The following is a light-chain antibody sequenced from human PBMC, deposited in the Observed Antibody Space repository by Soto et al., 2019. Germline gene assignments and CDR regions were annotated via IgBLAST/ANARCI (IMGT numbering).Light chain of an antibody. Sequence: QSALTQPPSVSAAPGQKVTISCSGASSNIGSHYVSWYQHLPGTAPKLLIYDNNKRSSGIPDRFSGSQSGTSATLDITGLQTGDEADYYCGTWDSGLSAVFGGGTQLTVL. CDR2: DNN. J-gene: IGLJ2*01. V-gene: IGLV1-51*01. CDR1: SSNIGSHY. CDR3: GTWDSGLSAV.